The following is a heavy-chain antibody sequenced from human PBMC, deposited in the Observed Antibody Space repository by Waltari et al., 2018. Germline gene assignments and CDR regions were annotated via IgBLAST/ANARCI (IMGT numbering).Heavy chain of an antibody. CDR2: IYHSGST. V-gene: IGHV4-38-2*01. CDR3: ARGGGDDVGDYYYMDV. D-gene: IGHD1-26*01. CDR1: GYSISSGYY. J-gene: IGHJ6*03. Sequence: QVQLQASGPGLVKPSETLSLTCAVSGYSISSGYYWGWIRQPPGKGLEWIGSIYHSGSTNYNPSLKSRVTISVDTSKNQFSLKLSSVTAADTAVYYCARGGGDDVGDYYYMDVWGKGTTVTVSS.